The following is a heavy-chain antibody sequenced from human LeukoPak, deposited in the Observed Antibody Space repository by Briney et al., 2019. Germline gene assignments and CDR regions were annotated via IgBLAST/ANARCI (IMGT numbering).Heavy chain of an antibody. CDR2: IWDDGSNK. D-gene: IGHD3-22*01. V-gene: IGHV3-33*01. CDR1: GFTFSSYG. CDR3: ARDEVVGITMIVDSGGAFDI. Sequence: GGSLRLSCAASGFTFSSYGMHWVRQAPGKGLEWVAVIWDDGSNKYYADSVKGRFTISRDNSKNTLYLQMNSLRAEDTAVYYCARDEVVGITMIVDSGGAFDIWGQGTMVTVSS. J-gene: IGHJ3*02.